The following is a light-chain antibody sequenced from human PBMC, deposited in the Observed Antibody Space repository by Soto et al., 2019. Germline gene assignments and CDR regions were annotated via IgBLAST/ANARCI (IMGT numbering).Light chain of an antibody. CDR1: QGISNY. CDR3: PQYNSAPWT. Sequence: DIQMTQSPSSLSASVGDRVTITCRASQGISNYLAWYQQKPGKVPKLLIYAASTLQSGVPSRFSGSGSGTDFTLTISSLQPEDVENYYRPQYNSAPWTFGKGTKVEIK. V-gene: IGKV1-27*01. CDR2: AAS. J-gene: IGKJ1*01.